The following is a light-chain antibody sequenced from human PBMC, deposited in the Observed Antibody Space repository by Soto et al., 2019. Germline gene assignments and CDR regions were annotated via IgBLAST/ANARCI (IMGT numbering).Light chain of an antibody. J-gene: IGKJ1*01. CDR1: QTIDVY. CDR2: AAS. CDR3: QQSYMTPRT. V-gene: IGKV1-39*01. Sequence: DIQMTQSPSSLSASVGDRVAITCRASQTIDVYLNWYLQKPGRAPQLLIYAASKLQSGVPSRFSGSGSGTEFTLTISSLQADDSATYFCQQSYMTPRTFGQGTKVEI.